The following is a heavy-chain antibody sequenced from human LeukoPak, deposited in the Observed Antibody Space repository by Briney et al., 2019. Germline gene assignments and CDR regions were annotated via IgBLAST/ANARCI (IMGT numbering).Heavy chain of an antibody. J-gene: IGHJ6*03. D-gene: IGHD2-2*01. CDR3: ARGLGYCSSTSCSAVIGDYYYYMDV. V-gene: IGHV1-8*03. Sequence: GASVKVSCKASGYTFTRYDINWVRQATGQGLEWMGWMNPKSGNTGHAQKFQGRVTITRDTSISTVYMELSSLRSEDTAVYYCARGLGYCSSTSCSAVIGDYYYYMDVWGKGTTVTVSS. CDR2: MNPKSGNT. CDR1: GYTFTRYD.